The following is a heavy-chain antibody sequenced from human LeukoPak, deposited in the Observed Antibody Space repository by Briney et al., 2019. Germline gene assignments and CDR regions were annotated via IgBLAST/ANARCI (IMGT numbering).Heavy chain of an antibody. J-gene: IGHJ5*02. CDR3: VGSYYDVAWFDP. CDR1: GFTLSSNY. CDR2: IYSGGST. V-gene: IGHV3-53*01. D-gene: IGHD3-10*01. Sequence: GGSLRLSCAASGFTLSSNYMSWVRQAPGKGLEWVSVIYSGGSTYYSDSVKGRFTISRDNSKNTLYLQMNSLRAEDTAVYYCVGSYYDVAWFDPWGQGTLVTVSS.